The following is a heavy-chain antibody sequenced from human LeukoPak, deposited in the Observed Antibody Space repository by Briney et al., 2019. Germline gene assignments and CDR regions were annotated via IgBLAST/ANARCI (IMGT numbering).Heavy chain of an antibody. Sequence: GGSLRLSCAASGFTFNTYTMNWVRQAPGKGLEWVSSISSSSSYIYYADSVKGRFTISRDNAKNSLYLQMNSLRAEDTAVYYCARDTSERNYYYYYMDVWGKGTTVTVSS. J-gene: IGHJ6*03. V-gene: IGHV3-21*01. D-gene: IGHD3-16*01. CDR1: GFTFNTYT. CDR2: ISSSSSYI. CDR3: ARDTSERNYYYYYMDV.